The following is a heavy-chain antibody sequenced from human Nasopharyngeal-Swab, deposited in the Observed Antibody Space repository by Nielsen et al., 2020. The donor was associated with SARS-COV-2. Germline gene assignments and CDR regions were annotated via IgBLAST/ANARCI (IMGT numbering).Heavy chain of an antibody. CDR3: ARPLSRDSTWTTEANWFDP. CDR2: IWHDGAYR. V-gene: IGHV3-33*01. CDR1: GFTFSSYG. J-gene: IGHJ5*02. D-gene: IGHD6-13*01. Sequence: GESLKISCAASGFTFSSYGMHWVRQAPGKGLEWVAVIWHDGAYRYYADSLKGRFTISRDNSKNTLYLEMNSLTAEDTALYHCARPLSRDSTWTTEANWFDPWGQGTLVTVSS.